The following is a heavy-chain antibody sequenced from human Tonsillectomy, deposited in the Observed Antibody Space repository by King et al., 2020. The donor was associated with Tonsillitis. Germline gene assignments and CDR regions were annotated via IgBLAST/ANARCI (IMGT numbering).Heavy chain of an antibody. CDR1: GFSFNNAW. CDR2: INSDGSIT. J-gene: IGHJ4*02. CDR3: ARELAYSLAY. V-gene: IGHV3-74*01. Sequence: VQLVESGGGLVQPGGSLRLSCAASGFSFNNAWMHWVRQAPGKGLVWVSHINSDGSITTYADSVKGRFTISRDNAENTLYLQMNSLRAEDTAVYYCARELAYSLAYWGQGTLVTVSS. D-gene: IGHD2-21*01.